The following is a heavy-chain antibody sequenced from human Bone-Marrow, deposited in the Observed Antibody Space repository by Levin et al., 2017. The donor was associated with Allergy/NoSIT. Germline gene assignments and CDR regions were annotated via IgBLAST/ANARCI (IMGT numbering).Heavy chain of an antibody. CDR2: IKTDGSEK. J-gene: IGHJ4*02. CDR1: GFTFSSYW. Sequence: GESLKISCAASGFTFSSYWMSWVRQAPGEGLEWVANIKTDGSEKYYVDSVKGRFTISRDNAKNSLYLQMNSLRAEDTAVYYCAKYQSRQLDYWGQGTLVTVSS. V-gene: IGHV3-7*01. D-gene: IGHD2-2*01. CDR3: AKYQSRQLDY.